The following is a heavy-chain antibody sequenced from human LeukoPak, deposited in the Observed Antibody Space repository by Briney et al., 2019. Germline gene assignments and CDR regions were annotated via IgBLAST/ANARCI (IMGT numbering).Heavy chain of an antibody. CDR1: GGSFNRSSYY. Sequence: SETLSLTCTVSGGSFNRSSYYWVWLRQAPGMGPEWVGVIYSSRSIYYNPSLERRVTISVDTSKNQFSLKLSSVTAADTAVYYCARGGGGEWLLSPPYYYYYMDVWGKGTTVTVSS. V-gene: IGHV4-39*07. CDR3: ARGGGGEWLLSPPYYYYYMDV. J-gene: IGHJ6*03. CDR2: IYSSRSI. D-gene: IGHD3-3*01.